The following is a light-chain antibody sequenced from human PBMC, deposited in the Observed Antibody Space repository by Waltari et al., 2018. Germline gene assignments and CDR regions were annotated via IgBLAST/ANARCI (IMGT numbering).Light chain of an antibody. CDR2: DAS. V-gene: IGKV1-33*01. CDR3: QQFHSLLT. CDR1: QDINNY. J-gene: IGKJ4*01. Sequence: DIQMTQSPSSLSASVGDSVTITCQASQDINNYLNWYQQKPGKAPKLLIYDASNLETRVPSRFSGSGSGTTFTFTISSLQPEDIATYYCQQFHSLLTFGGGTKVEIK.